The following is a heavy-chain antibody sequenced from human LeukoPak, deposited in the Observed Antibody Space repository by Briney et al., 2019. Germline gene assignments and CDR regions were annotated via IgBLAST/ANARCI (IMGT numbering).Heavy chain of an antibody. D-gene: IGHD4-17*01. CDR3: GRLGLDYGDYVSDY. J-gene: IGHJ4*02. Sequence: SETLSLTCTVAGGSISSYYWSWIRQPPGKGLEWIGYIYYSGSTNYNTSLKSRVTISVDTSKNQFSLKLSSVTAADTAVYYCGRLGLDYGDYVSDYRGQGTLVTVSS. CDR2: IYYSGST. V-gene: IGHV4-59*08. CDR1: GGSISSYY.